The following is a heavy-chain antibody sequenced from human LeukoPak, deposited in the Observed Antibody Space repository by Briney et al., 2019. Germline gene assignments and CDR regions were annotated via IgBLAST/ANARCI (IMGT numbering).Heavy chain of an antibody. J-gene: IGHJ4*02. D-gene: IGHD3-10*01. CDR3: ARDPRTGRGY. CDR1: GFTFRSYA. CDR2: ISSSSSYI. V-gene: IGHV3-21*01. Sequence: GGSLRLSCAASGFTFRSYAMSWVRQAPGKGLEWVSSISSSSSYIYYADSVKGRFTISRDNAKNSLYLQMNSLRAEDTAVYYCARDPRTGRGYWGQGTLVTVSS.